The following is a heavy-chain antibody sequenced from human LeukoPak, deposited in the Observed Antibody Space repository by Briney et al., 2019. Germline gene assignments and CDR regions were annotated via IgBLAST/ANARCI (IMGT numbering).Heavy chain of an antibody. V-gene: IGHV1-69*05. D-gene: IGHD3-10*01. CDR3: ARDLYYYGSGNYYPFDY. CDR1: GGTFSSYA. J-gene: IGHJ4*02. Sequence: SVKVSCKASGGTFSSYAISWVRQAPGQGLEWMGRIIPIFGTANYAQKLQGRVTMTTDTSTSTAYMELRSLRSDDTAVYYCARDLYYYGSGNYYPFDYWGQGTLVTVSS. CDR2: IIPIFGTA.